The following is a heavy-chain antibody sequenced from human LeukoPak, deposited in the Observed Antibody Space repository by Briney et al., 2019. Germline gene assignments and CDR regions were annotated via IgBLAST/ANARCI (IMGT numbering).Heavy chain of an antibody. J-gene: IGHJ6*03. CDR3: ATLSGPAATGTPDYNYFYMDV. Sequence: GATVKISCKSAGYVFADYYMHWVQQAPGKGLEWVGRIDTENGETLYAEKFHGRVTIIADTSTHTVYMEVNTLRSDDTAVYYCATLSGPAATGTPDYNYFYMDVWGKGTTVTVSS. V-gene: IGHV1-69-2*01. CDR1: GYVFADYY. CDR2: IDTENGET. D-gene: IGHD6-13*01.